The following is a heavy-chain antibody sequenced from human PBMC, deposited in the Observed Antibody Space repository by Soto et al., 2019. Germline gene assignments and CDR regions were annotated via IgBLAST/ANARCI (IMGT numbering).Heavy chain of an antibody. Sequence: PGGSLRLSCAASGFSFGNYAMSWVRRAPGKGLEWVSGIRGSGGRTDYADSVKGRFTISRDNSKNTLYLQMNSLRAQDAAVYYCEKNHSSGPFDYWGQGTLVTVSS. J-gene: IGHJ4*02. CDR2: IRGSGGRT. V-gene: IGHV3-23*01. CDR1: GFSFGNYA. D-gene: IGHD6-19*01. CDR3: EKNHSSGPFDY.